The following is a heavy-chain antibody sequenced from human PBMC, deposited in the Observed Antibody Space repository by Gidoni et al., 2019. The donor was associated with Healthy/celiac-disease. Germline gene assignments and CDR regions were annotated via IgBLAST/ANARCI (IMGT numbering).Heavy chain of an antibody. CDR3: TTPKAYSSSSLVGY. CDR1: GFTFSHAW. J-gene: IGHJ4*02. V-gene: IGHV3-15*01. Sequence: EVQLVESGGGLVTPGGYLRLSCAASGFTFSHAWMSWVRQAPGKGLEWVGRIKSKTDGGTTDYAAPVKGRFTISRDDSKNTLYLQMNSLKTEDTAVYYCTTPKAYSSSSLVGYWGQGTLVTVSS. CDR2: IKSKTDGGTT. D-gene: IGHD6-13*01.